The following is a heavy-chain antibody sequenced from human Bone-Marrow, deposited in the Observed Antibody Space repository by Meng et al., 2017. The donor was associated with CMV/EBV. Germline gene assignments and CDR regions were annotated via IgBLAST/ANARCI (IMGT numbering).Heavy chain of an antibody. CDR2: IIPILGIA. V-gene: IGHV1-69*04. J-gene: IGHJ3*02. CDR1: GYTFTSYY. Sequence: SVKVSCKASGYTFTSYYMHWVRQAPGQGLEWMGRIIPILGIANYAQKFQGRVTITADKSTSTAYMELSSLRSEDTAVYYCARDHVRAGSNPDAFDIWGQGTMVTVSS. CDR3: ARDHVRAGSNPDAFDI. D-gene: IGHD3-10*01.